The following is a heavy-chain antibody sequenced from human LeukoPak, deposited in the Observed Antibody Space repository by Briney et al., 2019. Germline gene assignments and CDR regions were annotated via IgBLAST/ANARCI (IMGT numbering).Heavy chain of an antibody. CDR2: ISSSGSAI. CDR1: GFTFSSYE. Sequence: PGGSLRLSCAASGFTFSSYEMNWVRQAPGKGLEWVSFISSSGSAIHYADSVRGRFTISRDNAKNSLYLQMSRLRAEGTAVYYCAREKLSFFDSSGYFDYWGQGALVTVSS. J-gene: IGHJ4*02. D-gene: IGHD3-22*01. CDR3: AREKLSFFDSSGYFDY. V-gene: IGHV3-48*03.